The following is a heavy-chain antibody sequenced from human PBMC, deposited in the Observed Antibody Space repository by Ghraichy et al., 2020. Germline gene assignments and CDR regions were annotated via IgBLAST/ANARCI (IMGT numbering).Heavy chain of an antibody. CDR1: GGSFSGYY. CDR3: ARGPRWGIAP. Sequence: SETLSLTCAVYGGSFSGYYWSWIRQPPGKGLEWIGEINHSGSTNYNPSLKSRVTISVDTSKNQFSLKLSSVTAADTAVYYCARGPRWGIAPWGQGTLSIVSS. V-gene: IGHV4-34*01. D-gene: IGHD2-8*02. J-gene: IGHJ4*02. CDR2: INHSGST.